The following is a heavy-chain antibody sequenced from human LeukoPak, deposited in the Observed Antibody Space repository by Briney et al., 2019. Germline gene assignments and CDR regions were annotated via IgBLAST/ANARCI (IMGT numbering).Heavy chain of an antibody. J-gene: IGHJ4*02. CDR1: GFTFSSYA. V-gene: IGHV3-30*04. CDR3: ARGTTVTWKPCDY. CDR2: ISYDGSNK. Sequence: PGGSLRPSCAASGFTFSSYAMHWVRQAPGKGLEWVAVISYDGSNKYYADSVKGRFTISRDNSKNTLYLQVNSLRGEDTAVYYCARGTTVTWKPCDYWGQGTLVTVSS. D-gene: IGHD4-11*01.